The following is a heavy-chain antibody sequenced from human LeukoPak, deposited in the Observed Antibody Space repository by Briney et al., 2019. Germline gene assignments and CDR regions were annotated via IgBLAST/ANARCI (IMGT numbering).Heavy chain of an antibody. CDR3: ARHLVNRRQGFDY. V-gene: IGHV4-34*01. CDR2: INHSGST. Sequence: SETLSLTCAVYGGSFSGYFWNWIRQPPGEGLEWIGEINHSGSTNYNPSLKSRVTISVDTSKNQFSLKLSSVTAADAAVYYCARHLVNRRQGFDYWGQGTLLTVSS. CDR1: GGSFSGYF. D-gene: IGHD3-16*02. J-gene: IGHJ4*02.